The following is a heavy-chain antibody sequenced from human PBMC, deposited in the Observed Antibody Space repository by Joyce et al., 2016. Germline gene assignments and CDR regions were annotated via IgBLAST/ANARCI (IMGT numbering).Heavy chain of an antibody. J-gene: IGHJ4*02. V-gene: IGHV3-30*18. Sequence: QVQLVASGGGVVQPGRSLRLSCAASGLPLSNYGVHWVRQAPGKGLEWVAVISDDGIYKYYADSVKGRFTISRDTSKNTVFLEMNSLRTEDTAVYYCAKILTATYSSGWFLDYWGQGTLVTVSS. CDR3: AKILTATYSSGWFLDY. CDR1: GLPLSNYG. CDR2: ISDDGIYK. D-gene: IGHD6-25*01.